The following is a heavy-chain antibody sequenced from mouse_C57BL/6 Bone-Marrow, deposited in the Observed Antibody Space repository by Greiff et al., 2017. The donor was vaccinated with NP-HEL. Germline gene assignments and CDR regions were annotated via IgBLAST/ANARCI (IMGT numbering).Heavy chain of an antibody. V-gene: IGHV6-3*01. CDR3: TDYGYDVGFAY. J-gene: IGHJ3*01. D-gene: IGHD2-2*01. CDR2: IRLKSDNYAT. CDR1: GFTFSNYW. Sequence: EVKLQESGGGLVQPGGSMKLSCVASGFTFSNYWMNWVRQSPEKGLEWVAQIRLKSDNYATHYAESVKGRFTISRDDSKSSVYLQMNNLRAEDTGIYYCTDYGYDVGFAYWGQGTLVTVSA.